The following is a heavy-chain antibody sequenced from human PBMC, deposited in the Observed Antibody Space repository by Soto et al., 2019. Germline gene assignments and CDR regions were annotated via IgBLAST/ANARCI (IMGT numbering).Heavy chain of an antibody. CDR3: GKGRSYYYYYGVDV. J-gene: IGHJ6*02. CDR1: GFTFSSCA. Sequence: LRLSCAASGFTFSSCAMGWVRQAPGKGLEWVSDIIDSGRDTYYADAVKGRFTISRDNSKSTLYLQMNSLRAEDTAVYYCGKGRSYYYYYGVDVWGQGTTVTVSS. V-gene: IGHV3-23*01. D-gene: IGHD1-26*01. CDR2: IIDSGRDT.